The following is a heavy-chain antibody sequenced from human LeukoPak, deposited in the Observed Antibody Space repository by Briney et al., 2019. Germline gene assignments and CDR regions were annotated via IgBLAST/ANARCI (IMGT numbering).Heavy chain of an antibody. J-gene: IGHJ6*04. CDR3: ARVSGYSSNWGYYYGMDV. CDR1: GGSISSSNW. Sequence: SETLSLTCAVSGGSISSSNWWSWVRQPPGEGLEWIGEIYHSGSTNYNPSLKSRVTISVDKSKNQFTLKLSSVTAADTAVYYCARVSGYSSNWGYYYGMDVWGKGTTVTVSS. V-gene: IGHV4-4*02. CDR2: IYHSGST. D-gene: IGHD6-13*01.